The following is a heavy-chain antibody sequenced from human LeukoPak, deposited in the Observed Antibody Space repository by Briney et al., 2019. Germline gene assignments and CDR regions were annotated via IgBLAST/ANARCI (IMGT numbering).Heavy chain of an antibody. Sequence: ASVKVSCKASGYTFTSYGISWVRQAPGQGLEWMGWISAYNGNTNYAQKLQGRVTMTTDTSMSTAYMELRSLRSDDTAVYYCARFGRKRQWLVRVLDYFDYWGQGTLVTVSS. V-gene: IGHV1-18*01. CDR2: ISAYNGNT. J-gene: IGHJ4*02. CDR3: ARFGRKRQWLVRVLDYFDY. D-gene: IGHD6-19*01. CDR1: GYTFTSYG.